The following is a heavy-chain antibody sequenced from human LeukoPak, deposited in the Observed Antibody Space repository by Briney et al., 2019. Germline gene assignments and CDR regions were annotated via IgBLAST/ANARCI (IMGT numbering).Heavy chain of an antibody. CDR3: ARAISCSGGTRYGLSVWFDP. V-gene: IGHV4-4*07. CDR1: GDSISSYY. Sequence: SETLSLTCTVSGDSISSYYWSWIRQPAGKGLEWIGRINTSGSTNYNPSLKSRVTMSVDTSKNQFSLKLSSVTAADTAVYFCARAISCSGGTRYGLSVWFDPWGQGTLVTVSS. CDR2: INTSGST. J-gene: IGHJ5*02. D-gene: IGHD2-15*01.